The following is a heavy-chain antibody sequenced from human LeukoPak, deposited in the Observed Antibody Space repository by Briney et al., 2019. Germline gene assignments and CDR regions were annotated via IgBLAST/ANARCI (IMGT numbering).Heavy chain of an antibody. CDR2: ISSSSSYI. D-gene: IGHD6-13*01. Sequence: PGGSLRLSCAASGFTFSSYSMNWVRQAPGKGLEWVSSISSSSSYIYYADSVKGRFTISRDNAKNSLYLQMNSLIAEDTDVYYCASPYSSRWYELCYWGQGTLVTVSS. J-gene: IGHJ4*02. CDR1: GFTFSSYS. V-gene: IGHV3-21*01. CDR3: ASPYSSRWYELCY.